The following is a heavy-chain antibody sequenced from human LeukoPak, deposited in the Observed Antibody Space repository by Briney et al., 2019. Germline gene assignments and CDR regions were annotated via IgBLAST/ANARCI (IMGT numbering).Heavy chain of an antibody. CDR3: ARNYRTYYYDSSGYYLGY. CDR2: INPNSGGT. V-gene: IGHV1-2*06. Sequence: ASVKVSCKASGYTFTGYYMHWVRQAPGQGLEWMGRINPNSGGTNYAQKFQGRVTMTRDTSISTAYMELGRLRSDDTAVYYCARNYRTYYYDSSGYYLGYWGQGTLVTVSS. J-gene: IGHJ4*02. CDR1: GYTFTGYY. D-gene: IGHD3-22*01.